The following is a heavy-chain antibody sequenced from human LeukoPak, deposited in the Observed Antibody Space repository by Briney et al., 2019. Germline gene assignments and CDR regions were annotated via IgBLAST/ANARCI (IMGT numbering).Heavy chain of an antibody. V-gene: IGHV3-74*01. CDR2: INSDGSRI. J-gene: IGHJ4*02. CDR3: GREAVAAASLEY. CDR1: GLTVSGYW. D-gene: IGHD2-2*01. Sequence: GGSLRLSCAASGLTVSGYWMHWVRQTPGKGLVWVSRINSDGSRITYADSVKGRFTISRDNAKNTVYLQMNSLRVEDTAVYYCGREAVAAASLEYWGQGNLVTVSS.